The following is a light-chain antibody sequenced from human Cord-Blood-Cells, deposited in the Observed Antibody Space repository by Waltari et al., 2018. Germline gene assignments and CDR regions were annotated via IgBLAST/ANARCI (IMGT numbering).Light chain of an antibody. Sequence: DIQMTQSPSSLSASVGDRVTITCRASQNISSYLNWYQQQPGKAPKLLIYAASSLQSGGSSMSSGSRSGTDFTVTISSLQPEDVATYYGQQSYRTPYSFGQGTKQEVK. CDR1: QNISSY. CDR2: AAS. V-gene: IGKV1-39*01. J-gene: IGKJ2*03. CDR3: QQSYRTPYS.